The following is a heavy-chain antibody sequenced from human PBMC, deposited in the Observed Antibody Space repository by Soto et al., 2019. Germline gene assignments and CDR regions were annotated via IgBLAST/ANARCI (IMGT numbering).Heavy chain of an antibody. CDR1: GFTFSSYA. V-gene: IGHV3-23*01. J-gene: IGHJ4*02. CDR3: ATLPGGYSSGGSCYCRGCLDY. Sequence: PGGSLRLSCAASGFTFSSYAMSWVRQAPGKGLEWVSAISGSGGSTYYADSVKGRFTISRDNSKNTLYLQMNSLRAEDTAVYYCATLPGGYSSGGSCYCRGCLDYRGQGTLVTVSS. CDR2: ISGSGGST. D-gene: IGHD2-15*01.